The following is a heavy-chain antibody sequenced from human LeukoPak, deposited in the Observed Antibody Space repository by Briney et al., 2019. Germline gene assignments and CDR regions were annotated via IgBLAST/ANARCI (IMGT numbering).Heavy chain of an antibody. D-gene: IGHD5-24*01. CDR2: INSDGSST. V-gene: IGHV3-74*01. CDR3: AKKWGHGNSPLDY. Sequence: GGSLRLSCAASGFTFSNYWMYWVRQAPGKGLVWVSRINSDGSSTSYADSVRGRFTISRENAKNTLYLQMNSLRAEDTAVYYCAKKWGHGNSPLDYWGQGTLVTDTS. J-gene: IGHJ4*02. CDR1: GFTFSNYW.